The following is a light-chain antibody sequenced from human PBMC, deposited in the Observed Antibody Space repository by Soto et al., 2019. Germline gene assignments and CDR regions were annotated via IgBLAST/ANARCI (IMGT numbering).Light chain of an antibody. J-gene: IGKJ2*01. V-gene: IGKV1-5*03. Sequence: DIQMTQSPSTLSASVGDRVAITCRASQSVSGWLAWYQQKPGKVPKLLIYQASTLEDGVPSRFSGSGSGTEFTLIISSLQPYDSATYYCQHYNDYSYTFGPGTNLEIK. CDR2: QAS. CDR1: QSVSGW. CDR3: QHYNDYSYT.